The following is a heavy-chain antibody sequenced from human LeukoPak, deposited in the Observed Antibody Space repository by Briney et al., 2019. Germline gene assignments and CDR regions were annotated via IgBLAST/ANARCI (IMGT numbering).Heavy chain of an antibody. Sequence: PSETLSLTCAVSDDSFSSHYWTWIRQPPGKGLEGMGYISYIGSTNYNPSLKRRVTISIDTSKNQFSLKLTSVTAADTAVYYCARDLVTVTKGFDIWGQGTMVSVSS. J-gene: IGHJ3*02. CDR1: DDSFSSHY. V-gene: IGHV4-59*11. D-gene: IGHD4-17*01. CDR2: ISYIGST. CDR3: ARDLVTVTKGFDI.